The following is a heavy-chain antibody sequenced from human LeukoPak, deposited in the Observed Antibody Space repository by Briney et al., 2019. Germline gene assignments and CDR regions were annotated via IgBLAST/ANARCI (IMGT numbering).Heavy chain of an antibody. CDR3: ARGRAYYDSSGYFNY. D-gene: IGHD3-22*01. J-gene: IGHJ4*02. V-gene: IGHV4-4*07. Sequence: SETLSLTCTVSGDSISGYYWNWLRQPAGKGLEWIGRMYTSGSTNYNPSLQSRVIMSVDTSKNQFPLDLNSVTAADTAVYYCARGRAYYDSSGYFNYWGQGILVTVSS. CDR2: MYTSGST. CDR1: GDSISGYY.